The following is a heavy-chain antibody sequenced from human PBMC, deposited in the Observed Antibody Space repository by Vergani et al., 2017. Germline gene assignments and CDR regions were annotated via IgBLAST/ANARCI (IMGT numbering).Heavy chain of an antibody. J-gene: IGHJ6*02. CDR3: AREGYCSGGSCYSAGYYGMDV. CDR2: INPNSGGT. CDR1: GYTFTRYY. D-gene: IGHD2-15*01. V-gene: IGHV1-2*04. Sequence: QVQLVQSGAEVKKPGASVKVSCKASGYTFTRYYMHWVRQAPGQGLEWMGWINPNSGGTNYAQKFQGWVTMTRDTSISPAYMELSRLRSDDTAVYYCAREGYCSGGSCYSAGYYGMDVGGQGTTVTVSS.